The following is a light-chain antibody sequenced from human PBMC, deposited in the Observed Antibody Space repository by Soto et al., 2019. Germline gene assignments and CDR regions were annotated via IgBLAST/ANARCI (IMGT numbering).Light chain of an antibody. V-gene: IGLV4-69*01. CDR1: SGHTNYA. Sequence: QSVLTQSPSASASPGASVKLTCTLSSGHTNYAIAWHQQQPEKGPRFLMKINSDGSHSKGDGVPDSFSGSSSGAERYFTISRLQSEDEADYYCQTWGTGIVTFGGGTKVTVL. CDR2: INSDGSH. J-gene: IGLJ2*01. CDR3: QTWGTGIVT.